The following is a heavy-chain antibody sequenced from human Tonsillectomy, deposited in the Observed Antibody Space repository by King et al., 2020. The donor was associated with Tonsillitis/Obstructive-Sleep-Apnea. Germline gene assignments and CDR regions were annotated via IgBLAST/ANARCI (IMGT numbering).Heavy chain of an antibody. CDR2: ISAYNGDT. CDR3: ARDSMSHYFDSSTYYTFHY. V-gene: IGHV1-18*01. J-gene: IGHJ4*02. D-gene: IGHD3-22*01. CDR1: GYTFTSYG. Sequence: QLVQSGAEVKKPGASVKVSCKASGYTFTSYGISWVGQAPGQGLEWMGWISAYNGDTNYAQKLQGRLTMTTDTSTSTAYMELRSLRSDDTAVYYCARDSMSHYFDSSTYYTFHYWGQGTLVTVSS.